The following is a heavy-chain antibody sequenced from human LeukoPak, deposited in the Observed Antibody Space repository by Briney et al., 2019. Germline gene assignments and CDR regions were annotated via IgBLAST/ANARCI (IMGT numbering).Heavy chain of an antibody. V-gene: IGHV1-46*01. J-gene: IGHJ6*04. CDR2: INPSGGST. CDR1: GYTFTSYY. D-gene: IGHD3-10*01. CDR3: ARSRGSGSYGFGMDV. Sequence: ASVKVSCKASGYTFTSYYMHWVRQAPGQGLEWMGIINPSGGSTSYAQKFQGRVTMTRDTSTSTVYMELSSLRSEDTAVYYCARSRGSGSYGFGMDVWGKGTTVTVSS.